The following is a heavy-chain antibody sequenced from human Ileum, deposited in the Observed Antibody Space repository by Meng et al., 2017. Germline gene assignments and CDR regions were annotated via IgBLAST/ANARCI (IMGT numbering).Heavy chain of an antibody. D-gene: IGHD3-10*01. Sequence: SETLSLTCAVYGGSFSAYYWTWIRQPPGKGLEWIGEINHSGSTNYNPSLKSRVTISIDTSKNLFSLKLDSVTAADTAVYYCARYYGSENYCINFWGQGTLVTVSS. V-gene: IGHV4-34*01. CDR2: INHSGST. CDR3: ARYYGSENYCINF. CDR1: GGSFSAYY. J-gene: IGHJ4*02.